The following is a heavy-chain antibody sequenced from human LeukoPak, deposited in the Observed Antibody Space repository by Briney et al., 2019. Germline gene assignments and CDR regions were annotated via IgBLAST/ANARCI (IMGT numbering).Heavy chain of an antibody. Sequence: GASVKVSCKASGYTFTSYYMHWVRQAPGQGLEWMGIINPSGGSTSYAQKFQGRVTMTRDTSTSTVYMELSSLRSEDTAVYYCARGGRYYGSGSYYLFDYWGQGTLVTVSS. CDR1: GYTFTSYY. CDR2: INPSGGST. CDR3: ARGGRYYGSGSYYLFDY. J-gene: IGHJ4*02. V-gene: IGHV1-46*01. D-gene: IGHD3-10*01.